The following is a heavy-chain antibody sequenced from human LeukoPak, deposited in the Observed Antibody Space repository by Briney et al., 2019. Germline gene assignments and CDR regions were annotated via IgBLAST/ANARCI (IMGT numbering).Heavy chain of an antibody. Sequence: PSETLSLTCTVSGGPITSSSYYWGWIRQPPGKGLEWIGSIFYSGSTYYNPSLKSRVTISVDTSKTQFSLKLSSVTAADTAVYYCAKQQLVRCFDYWGQGTLVTVSS. V-gene: IGHV4-39*01. CDR1: GGPITSSSYY. J-gene: IGHJ4*02. CDR3: AKQQLVRCFDY. D-gene: IGHD6-13*01. CDR2: IFYSGST.